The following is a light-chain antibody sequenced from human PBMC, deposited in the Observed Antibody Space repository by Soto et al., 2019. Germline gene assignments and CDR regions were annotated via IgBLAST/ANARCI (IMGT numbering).Light chain of an antibody. V-gene: IGLV2-8*01. CDR1: SSDVGAYKY. CDR2: EVS. CDR3: TSYAGSNIWV. J-gene: IGLJ3*02. Sequence: QSSLTQPPCASGSPGQSVTISYTGTSSDVGAYKYVSWYQQYPGKAPKLMIYEVSKRPSGVPDRFSGSKSGNTASLTVSGLQAEDEADYYCTSYAGSNIWVFGGGTKLTVL.